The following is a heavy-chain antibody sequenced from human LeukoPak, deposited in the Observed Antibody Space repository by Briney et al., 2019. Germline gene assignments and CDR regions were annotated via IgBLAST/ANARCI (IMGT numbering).Heavy chain of an antibody. CDR3: ARDNKAYSSGWDEGASWFDY. CDR2: IKHDGNEK. V-gene: IGHV3-7*01. CDR1: GFTFSSYW. J-gene: IGHJ4*02. Sequence: GGSLRLSCTASGFTFSSYWMTWVRQAPGKGLEWVANIKHDGNEKYYADSVVGRLTISRDNAKNSLYLQMNSLRAEDTAVYYCARDNKAYSSGWDEGASWFDYWGQGTLVTVSS. D-gene: IGHD6-19*01.